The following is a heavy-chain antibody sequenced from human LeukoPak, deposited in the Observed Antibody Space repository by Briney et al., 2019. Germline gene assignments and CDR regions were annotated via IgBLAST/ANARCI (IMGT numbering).Heavy chain of an antibody. CDR1: GYTFTSYY. CDR3: ARGGTIAVAVPNWFDP. Sequence: ASVKVSCKASGYTFTSYYMHWVRQAPGQGLEWMGIINPSGGSTSYAQKFQGRVTMTRDMSTSTVYMELSSLRSEDTAVYYCARGGTIAVAVPNWFDPWGQGTLVTVSS. V-gene: IGHV1-46*01. CDR2: INPSGGST. D-gene: IGHD6-19*01. J-gene: IGHJ5*02.